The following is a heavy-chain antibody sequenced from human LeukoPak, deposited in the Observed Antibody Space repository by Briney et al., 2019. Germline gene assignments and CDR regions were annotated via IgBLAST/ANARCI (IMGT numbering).Heavy chain of an antibody. CDR3: AKDRVCSSTSCYGNFDY. J-gene: IGHJ4*02. D-gene: IGHD2-2*01. V-gene: IGHV3-23*01. Sequence: GGSLRLSCAASGFTFSNYAMSWVRQAPGKGLEWVSTISGSGGSTSYAASVKGRFTISRDNSENTLYLQMNSLRAEDTAVYYCAKDRVCSSTSCYGNFDYWGQGTLVTVSS. CDR2: ISGSGGST. CDR1: GFTFSNYA.